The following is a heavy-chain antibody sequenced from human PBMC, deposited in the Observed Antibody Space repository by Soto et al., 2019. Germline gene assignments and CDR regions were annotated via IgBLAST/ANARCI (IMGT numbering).Heavy chain of an antibody. Sequence: SETLSLTCTVSGGSISSYYWSWIRQPPGKGLEWIGYIYYSGSTNYNPSLKSRVTISVDTSKNQFSLKLSSVTAADTAVYYCAIEVRGAYYYYGMDVWGQGTTVT. CDR3: AIEVRGAYYYYGMDV. J-gene: IGHJ6*02. CDR1: GGSISSYY. V-gene: IGHV4-59*12. D-gene: IGHD3-10*01. CDR2: IYYSGST.